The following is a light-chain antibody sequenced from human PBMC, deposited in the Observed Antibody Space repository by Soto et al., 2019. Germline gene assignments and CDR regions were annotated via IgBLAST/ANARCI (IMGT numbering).Light chain of an antibody. CDR3: QHLRT. CDR2: DAV. V-gene: IGKV3-11*01. Sequence: EIVLTQSPATLSLSPGERATLSCRASQSIKNNIAWYQKKVGQAPRLLIDDAVNRATGISPRFSGSGSGTDFTLTISSLAPEDFAVYYCQHLRTFGQGTRLEIK. CDR1: QSIKNN. J-gene: IGKJ5*01.